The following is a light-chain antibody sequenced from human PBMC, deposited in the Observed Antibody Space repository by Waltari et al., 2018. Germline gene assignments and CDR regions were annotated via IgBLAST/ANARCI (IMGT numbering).Light chain of an antibody. CDR1: QSLLHSNGYNF. CDR2: LYL. V-gene: IGKV2-28*01. CDR3: LQALPTPLVA. Sequence: DIVMTQSPLSLPVTPGEPASISCRSSQSLLHSNGYNFLDWFLQKPGQSPHLLIYLYLIRSSGVPDRFSGSASGTAFALKNSRVEAEDVGVYHCLQALPTPLVALVPGTKVHIK. J-gene: IGKJ3*01.